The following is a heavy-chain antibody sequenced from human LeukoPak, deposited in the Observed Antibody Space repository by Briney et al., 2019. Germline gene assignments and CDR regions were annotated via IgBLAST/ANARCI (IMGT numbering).Heavy chain of an antibody. Sequence: TGGSLRLSCAASGFTFSNDWMHWVRQAPGKGLVWVSRINTDGSTTTYADSVKGRFTISSDNAKNTLYLQMNSLRVEDTAVYYCARSRGGSYHYWGQGTLVTASS. D-gene: IGHD3-16*02. CDR2: INTDGSTT. CDR3: ARSRGGSYHY. J-gene: IGHJ4*02. V-gene: IGHV3-74*01. CDR1: GFTFSNDW.